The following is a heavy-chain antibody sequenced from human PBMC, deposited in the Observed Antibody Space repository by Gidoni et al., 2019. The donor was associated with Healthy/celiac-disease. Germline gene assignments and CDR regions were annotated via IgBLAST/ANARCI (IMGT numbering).Heavy chain of an antibody. J-gene: IGHJ4*02. D-gene: IGHD6-13*01. CDR2: ISGSGGST. V-gene: IGHV3-23*01. Sequence: EVQLLESGGGLVQPGGSLRLSCAASGFTFSSYAMGWVRQAPGKGLEWVSAISGSGGSTYYADSVKGRFTISRDNSKNTLYLQMNSLRAEDTAVYYCAKPAAAGTIRAIREGFDYWGQGTLVTVSS. CDR1: GFTFSSYA. CDR3: AKPAAAGTIRAIREGFDY.